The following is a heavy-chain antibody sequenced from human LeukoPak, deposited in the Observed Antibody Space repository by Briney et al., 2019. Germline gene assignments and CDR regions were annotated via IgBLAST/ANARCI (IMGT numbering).Heavy chain of an antibody. CDR3: ASVVGQLPHLADS. Sequence: GWSVRLSCPASVCTVISNYMSWVRQAPGRGVEGVAGMYSVGRTYYAHSVNGRLTISRDNSKHTVDLQMPNLRAEDSDVYYCASVVGQLPHLADSWGQGTLVIVSS. J-gene: IGHJ4*02. CDR2: MYSVGRT. V-gene: IGHV3-53*01. CDR1: VCTVISNY. D-gene: IGHD2-2*01.